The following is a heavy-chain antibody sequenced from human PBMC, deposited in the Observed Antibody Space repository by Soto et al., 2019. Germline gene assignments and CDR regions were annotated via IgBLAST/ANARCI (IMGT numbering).Heavy chain of an antibody. J-gene: IGHJ6*02. Sequence: QVQLVQSGAEVKKPGSSVKVSCKASGGTFSSYAISWVRQAPGQGLEWMGGIIPIFGTANYAQKFQGRVTITADESTSTAYRELSSLRSEDTAVDYCANPEGDLCSSTSCYSPNRDGMDVCGQGTTVTFAS. CDR2: IIPIFGTA. D-gene: IGHD2-2*01. CDR1: GGTFSSYA. CDR3: ANPEGDLCSSTSCYSPNRDGMDV. V-gene: IGHV1-69*01.